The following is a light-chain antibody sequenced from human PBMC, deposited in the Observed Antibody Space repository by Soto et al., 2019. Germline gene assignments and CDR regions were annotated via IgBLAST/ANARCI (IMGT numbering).Light chain of an antibody. CDR2: DNV. V-gene: IGLV1-51*01. CDR3: GSWDTSLSLCYV. J-gene: IGLJ1*01. CDR1: SSNIGNNF. Sequence: QSVLPQPPSVSAAPGHNVTISCSGTSSNIGNNFVSWYQHLPGTAPKILIYDNVKRPSGIPDRFSGFKSGASATLGITGLQTGDEADYYCGSWDTSLSLCYVFGTGTKVTVL.